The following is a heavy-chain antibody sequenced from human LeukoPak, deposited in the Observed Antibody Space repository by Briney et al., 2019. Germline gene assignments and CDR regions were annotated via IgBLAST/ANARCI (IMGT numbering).Heavy chain of an antibody. V-gene: IGHV4-34*01. CDR1: GGSFSGYY. D-gene: IGHD3-9*01. Sequence: SETLSLTCAVYGGSFSGYYWSWIRQPPGKGLEWIGEINHSGSTNYNSSLKSRVTISVDTSKNQFSLKLSSVTAADTAVYYCARASLLRYLRAWGQGTLVTVSS. J-gene: IGHJ5*02. CDR2: INHSGST. CDR3: ARASLLRYLRA.